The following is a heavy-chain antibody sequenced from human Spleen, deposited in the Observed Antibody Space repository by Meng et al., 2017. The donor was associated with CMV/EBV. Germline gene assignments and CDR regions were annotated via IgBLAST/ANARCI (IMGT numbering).Heavy chain of an antibody. CDR3: ARHTPSVFFYYGMDV. Sequence: GESLKISCKGSGYSFTTYWIAWVRQMPGKGLEWMGIIYPGDSDTRYSPSFQGQVTISADKSINTAYLQWSSLKASDTAMYYCARHTPSVFFYYGMDVWGQGNLVTVSS. CDR1: GYSFTTYW. V-gene: IGHV5-51*01. D-gene: IGHD1-14*01. J-gene: IGHJ6*02. CDR2: IYPGDSDT.